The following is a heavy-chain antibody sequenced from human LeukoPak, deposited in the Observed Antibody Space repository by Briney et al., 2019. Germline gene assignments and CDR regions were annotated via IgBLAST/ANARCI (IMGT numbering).Heavy chain of an antibody. Sequence: PGGSLRLSCAASGLTFSSYSMNWVRQAPGKGLEWVSSISSSSSYIYYADSVKGRFTISRDNSQNPLYLQMNTPRAPDTALYYCAKNRGYRRSFDYWGPGTLVTAS. CDR3: AKNRGYRRSFDY. CDR2: ISSSSSYI. CDR1: GLTFSSYS. V-gene: IGHV3-21*04. J-gene: IGHJ4*02. D-gene: IGHD1-14*01.